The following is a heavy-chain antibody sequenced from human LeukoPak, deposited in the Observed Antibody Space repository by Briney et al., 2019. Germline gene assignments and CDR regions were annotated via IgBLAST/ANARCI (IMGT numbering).Heavy chain of an antibody. J-gene: IGHJ4*02. V-gene: IGHV4-30-2*01. CDR3: ASDRKYFDY. CDR1: GASISSGGYS. Sequence: SETLSLTCAVSGASISSGGYSWSWIRQPPGKGLEWIGYIYHSESTNYNPSLQSRVTISADRSKNQFSLRLSSVTAADTAVYYCASDRKYFDYWGQGILVTVSS. CDR2: IYHSEST.